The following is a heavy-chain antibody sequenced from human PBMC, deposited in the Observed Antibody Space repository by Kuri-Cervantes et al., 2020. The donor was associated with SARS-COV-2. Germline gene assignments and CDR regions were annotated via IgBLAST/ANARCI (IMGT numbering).Heavy chain of an antibody. V-gene: IGHV3-30-3*01. CDR1: GFTFSSYA. Sequence: GESLKISCAASGFTFSSYAMHWVRQAPGKGLEWVAVISYDGSNKYYADSVKGRFTISRDNSKNTLYLQMNSLRAEDRALYHCARAHTFLEWSSDAFDIWGQGTMVTVSS. D-gene: IGHD3-3*01. CDR2: ISYDGSNK. CDR3: ARAHTFLEWSSDAFDI. J-gene: IGHJ3*02.